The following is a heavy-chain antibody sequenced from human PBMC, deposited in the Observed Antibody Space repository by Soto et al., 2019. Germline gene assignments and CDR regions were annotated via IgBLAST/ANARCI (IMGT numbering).Heavy chain of an antibody. CDR1: GFTFSSYG. CDR2: IWYDRSNK. CDR3: ASQVWKMGYSSSWYYFDY. V-gene: IGHV3-33*01. Sequence: GGSLRLSCAASGFTFSSYGMHWVRQAPGKGLEWVAVIWYDRSNKYYADPVKGRFTISRDNSKNTLYLQMNSLRAEDTAVYYCASQVWKMGYSSSWYYFDYWGQGTLVTVSS. J-gene: IGHJ4*02. D-gene: IGHD6-13*01.